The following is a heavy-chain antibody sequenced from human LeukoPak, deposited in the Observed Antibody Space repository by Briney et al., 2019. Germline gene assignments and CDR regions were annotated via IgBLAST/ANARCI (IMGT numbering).Heavy chain of an antibody. CDR3: AKGSNYDFWSGARYFDY. D-gene: IGHD3-3*01. J-gene: IGHJ4*02. V-gene: IGHV3-23*01. CDR1: GFTFSSYA. CDR2: ISGSGGST. Sequence: PGGSLRLSCAASGFTFSSYAMSWVRQAPGKGLEWVSAISGSGGSTYYADSVKGRFTISRDNSKNTLYLQMNSLRAEDTAVYYCAKGSNYDFWSGARYFDYWGRGTLVTVSS.